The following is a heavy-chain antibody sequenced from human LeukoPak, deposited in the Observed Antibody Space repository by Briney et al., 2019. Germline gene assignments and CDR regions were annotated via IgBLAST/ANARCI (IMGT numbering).Heavy chain of an antibody. CDR1: GFIFSNYA. V-gene: IGHV3-30*02. CDR2: IRFDGSYK. D-gene: IGHD3-10*01. CDR3: AKDWLWFGELSTADAFDI. Sequence: PGRSLRLSCAASGFIFSNYAMHWVRQAPGKGLEWVAFIRFDGSYKDYADSVKGRFTISRDNAKNSLYLQMNSLRAEDTALYYCAKDWLWFGELSTADAFDIWGQGTMVTVSS. J-gene: IGHJ3*02.